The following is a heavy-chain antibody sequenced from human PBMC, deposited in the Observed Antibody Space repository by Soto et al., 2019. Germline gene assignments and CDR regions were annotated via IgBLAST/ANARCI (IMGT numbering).Heavy chain of an antibody. CDR1: GGAFSDYA. Sequence: QVQLVQSGAEVKKPGSSVKVSCKASGGAFSDYAISWERQAPGQGLEWLGGIMPIFRAPDYAQKFQGRVTTTADEFTRTAYMEMNSLRSEDTAVYYCASWLKGPDIGNYYYGMDVWGQGTTVTVS. D-gene: IGHD2-15*01. CDR2: IMPIFRAP. V-gene: IGHV1-69*12. CDR3: ASWLKGPDIGNYYYGMDV. J-gene: IGHJ6*02.